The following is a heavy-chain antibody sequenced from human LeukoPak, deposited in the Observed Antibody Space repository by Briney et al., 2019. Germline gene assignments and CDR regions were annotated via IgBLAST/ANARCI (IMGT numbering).Heavy chain of an antibody. CDR2: ISTSGSTI. D-gene: IGHD4-17*01. Sequence: PGGSLRLSCAASGFTFSDYYMSWIRQAPGKGLEWVSYISTSGSTIYYAASVKGRFTISRDNAKNSLYLQMNSLRAEDTAVYYCALYGDYVRAFDYWGQGTLVTVSS. V-gene: IGHV3-11*01. CDR1: GFTFSDYY. CDR3: ALYGDYVRAFDY. J-gene: IGHJ4*02.